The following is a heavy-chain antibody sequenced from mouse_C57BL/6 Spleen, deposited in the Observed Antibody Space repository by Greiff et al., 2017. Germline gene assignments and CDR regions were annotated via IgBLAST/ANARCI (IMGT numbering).Heavy chain of an antibody. CDR3: ARNYGSSDAMDY. V-gene: IGHV14-2*01. CDR1: GFNIKDYS. Sequence: VQLQQSGAELVKPGASVKLSCTASGFNIKDYSMHWVKQRTEQGLEWIGRLDPEDGETKYAPTLQGKATITADTSSNTAYLQLSSLTSEDTAVYYCARNYGSSDAMDYWGQGTSVTVSS. D-gene: IGHD1-1*01. J-gene: IGHJ4*01. CDR2: LDPEDGET.